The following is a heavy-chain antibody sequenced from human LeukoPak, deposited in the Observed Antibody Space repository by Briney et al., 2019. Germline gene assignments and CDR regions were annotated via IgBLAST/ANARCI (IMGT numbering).Heavy chain of an antibody. CDR1: GFTFSASA. D-gene: IGHD2-2*01. V-gene: IGHV3-73*01. Sequence: GGSLRLSCAASGFTFSASAIHWVRQASGKGLEWIGRVRTKANSYATAYAASVKGRFTISRDDSKNTAYLQMNSLKTEDTAVYYCTTEDCSSISCPVWFDPWGQGTLVTVSS. J-gene: IGHJ5*02. CDR3: TTEDCSSISCPVWFDP. CDR2: VRTKANSYAT.